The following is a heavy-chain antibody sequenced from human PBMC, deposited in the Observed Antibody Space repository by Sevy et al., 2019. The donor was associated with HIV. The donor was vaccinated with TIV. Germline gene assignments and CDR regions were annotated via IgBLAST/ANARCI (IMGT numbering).Heavy chain of an antibody. Sequence: GGSLRLSCAASGFRFSDYAMHWVRQAPGKGLEWVSGISWNSVSLDYADSVKGRFTISRDNAKNSLYLQMNRLRSEDTALYYCAKDNRPATMSNSSYYYYYGMDVWGQGNPGHRLL. CDR1: GFRFSDYA. J-gene: IGHJ6*02. CDR3: AKDNRPATMSNSSYYYYYGMDV. CDR2: ISWNSVSL. D-gene: IGHD6-6*01. V-gene: IGHV3-9*01.